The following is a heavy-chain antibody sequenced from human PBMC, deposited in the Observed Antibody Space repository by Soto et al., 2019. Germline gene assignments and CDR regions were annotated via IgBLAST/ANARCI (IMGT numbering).Heavy chain of an antibody. CDR3: AKTGTDGSWFDP. V-gene: IGHV2-70*04. J-gene: IGHJ5*02. CDR2: IDWDDDK. D-gene: IGHD1-1*01. CDR1: GFSLSTSGMR. Sequence: SGPTLVNPTQTLTLTCTFSGFSLSTSGMRVSWIRQPPGKALEWLARIDWDDDKFYSTSLKTRLTISKDASKNQVVLTMTNMDPVDTATYYCAKTGTDGSWFDPWGQGTLVTVSS.